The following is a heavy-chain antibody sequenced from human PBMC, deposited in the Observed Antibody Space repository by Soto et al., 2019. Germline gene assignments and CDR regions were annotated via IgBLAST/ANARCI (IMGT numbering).Heavy chain of an antibody. Sequence: QVQLVQSGAEVKKPGASVKVSCKASGYTFNSYGINWVRQAPGQGLEWMGWMSPNSGNTGYAQKFQGRVTMTRNTSISTSYVEVSSLRSEDKAVYYCARVGIYYGMDVWGQGTTVTVSS. J-gene: IGHJ6*02. CDR1: GYTFNSYG. CDR3: ARVGIYYGMDV. CDR2: MSPNSGNT. V-gene: IGHV1-8*01.